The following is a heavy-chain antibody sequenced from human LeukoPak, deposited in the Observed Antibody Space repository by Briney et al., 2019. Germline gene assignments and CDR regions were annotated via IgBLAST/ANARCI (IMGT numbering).Heavy chain of an antibody. D-gene: IGHD1-1*01. CDR3: VPKGNEGY. CDR1: GFRFSAYA. CDR2: ISPNGDNT. Sequence: PGGSLRLSCSASGFRFSAYAMHWVRQAPGKGLEYVSAISPNGDNTYYAASVRGRFSISRDNTKNTLYLQMNSLRPEDTAVYYCVPKGNEGYWGQGTLVTVSS. J-gene: IGHJ4*02. V-gene: IGHV3-64D*06.